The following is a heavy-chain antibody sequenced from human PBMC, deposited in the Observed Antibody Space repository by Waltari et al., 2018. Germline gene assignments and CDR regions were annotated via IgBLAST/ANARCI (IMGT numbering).Heavy chain of an antibody. V-gene: IGHV4-59*01. Sequence: QVQLQESGPGLVKPSETLSLTCTDSGGSISSYYWSWIRQPPGKGLEWIGYIYYSGSTNYNPSLKSRVTISVDTSKNQFSLKLSSVTAADTAVYYCARGSGYYEGYYFDYWGQGTLVTVSS. CDR3: ARGSGYYEGYYFDY. CDR2: IYYSGST. D-gene: IGHD3-3*01. J-gene: IGHJ4*02. CDR1: GGSISSYY.